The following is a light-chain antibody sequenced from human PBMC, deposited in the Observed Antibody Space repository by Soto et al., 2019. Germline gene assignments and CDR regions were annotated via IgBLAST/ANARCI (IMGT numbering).Light chain of an antibody. V-gene: IGLV2-14*01. CDR1: SSDVGGYNY. J-gene: IGLJ1*01. CDR2: DVS. CDR3: SSHTSSSTLCV. Sequence: QSALTQPASVSGSPGQSITISCTGTSSDVGGYNYVSWYQQHPGKAPKLMIYDVSNRPSGVSNRFSGSKSGNTASLTISGLQAEDEADYYCSSHTSSSTLCVFGTGT.